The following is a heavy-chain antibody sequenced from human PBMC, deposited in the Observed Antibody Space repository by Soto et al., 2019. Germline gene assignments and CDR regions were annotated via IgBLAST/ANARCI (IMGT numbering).Heavy chain of an antibody. J-gene: IGHJ5*02. D-gene: IGHD2-2*01. V-gene: IGHV1-3*01. CDR1: GYTFSSYG. CDR2: INAGNGNT. CDR3: VRESLSYCTSTNCSTGWFDP. Sequence: QVQLVQSGAEVKKPGASVKVSCKASGYTFSSYGLDWVRQAPGQRLEWMGGINAGNGNTKYSQKFQGRVNITRDTSATTAYMELSSLRYEDTAVYYCVRESLSYCTSTNCSTGWFDPWGQGTLVRVSS.